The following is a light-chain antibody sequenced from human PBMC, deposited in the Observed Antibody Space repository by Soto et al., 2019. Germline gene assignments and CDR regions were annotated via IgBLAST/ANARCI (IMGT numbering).Light chain of an antibody. V-gene: IGLV1-40*01. CDR2: GNS. Sequence: QSVLTQPPSVSGAPGQRVTISCTGSSSNIGAGYDVHWYQQLPGTAPKLLIYGNSNRPSGVPDRFSGSKSGTSASLAITGLQAEDEADYYCQSYDSSLGPVEFGGGTKLTVL. CDR3: QSYDSSLGPVE. J-gene: IGLJ2*01. CDR1: SSNIGAGYD.